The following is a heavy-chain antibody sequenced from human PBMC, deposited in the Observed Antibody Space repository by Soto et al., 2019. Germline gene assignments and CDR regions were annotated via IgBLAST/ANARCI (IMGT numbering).Heavy chain of an antibody. CDR1: GGSISSYY. J-gene: IGHJ5*02. CDR3: ARATYGYGDNWFDP. D-gene: IGHD5-18*01. CDR2: IYYSGST. V-gene: IGHV4-59*01. Sequence: SETLSLTCTVSGGSISSYYWSWIRQPPGKGLEWIGYIYYSGSTNYNPSLKSRVTISVDTSKNQFSLKLSSVTAADTAVYYCARATYGYGDNWFDPWGQGTLVTVSS.